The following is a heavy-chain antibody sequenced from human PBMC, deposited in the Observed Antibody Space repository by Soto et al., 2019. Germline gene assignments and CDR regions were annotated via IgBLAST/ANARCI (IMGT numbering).Heavy chain of an antibody. Sequence: QLQLEESGGGVVQPGRSLRLSCAASGFTFSRHTMHWVRQAPGKGLEWVASISYDGSNKYYADSVKGRFTISRDNSKNTLSVQMDSLRAEDTAVYYCARDRLRLGELSLLGYFDYWGQGTLVTVSS. D-gene: IGHD3-16*02. CDR3: ARDRLRLGELSLLGYFDY. CDR1: GFTFSRHT. J-gene: IGHJ4*02. V-gene: IGHV3-30*04. CDR2: ISYDGSNK.